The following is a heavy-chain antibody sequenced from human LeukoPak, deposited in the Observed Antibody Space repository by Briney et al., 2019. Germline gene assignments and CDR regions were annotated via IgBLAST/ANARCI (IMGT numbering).Heavy chain of an antibody. CDR2: IIPTFGTA. J-gene: IGHJ5*02. CDR3: ARDGIAAAGHGGWFDP. Sequence: SVKVSCKASGGTFSSYAISWVRQAPGQGLEWMGGIIPTFGTANYAQRFQGRVTITADESTSTAYMELSSLRSEDTAVYYCARDGIAAAGHGGWFDPWGQGTLVTVSS. CDR1: GGTFSSYA. D-gene: IGHD6-13*01. V-gene: IGHV1-69*13.